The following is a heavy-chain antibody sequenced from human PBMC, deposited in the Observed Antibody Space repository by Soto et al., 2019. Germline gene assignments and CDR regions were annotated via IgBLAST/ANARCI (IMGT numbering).Heavy chain of an antibody. CDR1: GGSFSGYY. V-gene: IGHV4-34*01. D-gene: IGHD2-2*01. Sequence: PSETLSLTCAVYGGSFSGYYWSWIRQPPGKGLEWIGEINHSGSTNYNPSLKSRVTISVDTSKNQFSLKLSSVTAADTAVYYCARNGDCSSSRCNVGWFDPWGRGTLVTVSS. CDR3: ARNGDCSSSRCNVGWFDP. CDR2: INHSGST. J-gene: IGHJ5*02.